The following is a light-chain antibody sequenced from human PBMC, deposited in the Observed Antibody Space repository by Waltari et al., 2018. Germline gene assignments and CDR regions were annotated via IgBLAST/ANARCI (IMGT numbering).Light chain of an antibody. V-gene: IGLV4-69*01. J-gene: IGLJ2*01. Sequence: QLVLTQSPSASASLGASVKLTCPLSSGHSHYAIAWHQQQPKKAPRYLMKLNGDGSHTKGDGIPDRFSGSSSGAERFLTISSLQSEDEGDYYCQTWDTDIHVVFGGGTKLIVL. CDR2: LNGDGSH. CDR3: QTWDTDIHVV. CDR1: SGHSHYA.